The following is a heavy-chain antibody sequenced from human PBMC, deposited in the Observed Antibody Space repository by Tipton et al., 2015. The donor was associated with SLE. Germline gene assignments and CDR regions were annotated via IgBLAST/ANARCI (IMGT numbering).Heavy chain of an antibody. Sequence: TLSLTCTVSGGSINNCYWSWIRQPPGKGLEWIGYIYYSGSTNYNPSLKSRVTISVDTSKNQFSLKLSSVTAADTAVYYCAREKGDAYPNLVAFDIWGQGTMVTVSS. D-gene: IGHD3-16*01. CDR3: AREKGDAYPNLVAFDI. CDR1: GGSINNCY. CDR2: IYYSGST. J-gene: IGHJ3*02. V-gene: IGHV4-59*01.